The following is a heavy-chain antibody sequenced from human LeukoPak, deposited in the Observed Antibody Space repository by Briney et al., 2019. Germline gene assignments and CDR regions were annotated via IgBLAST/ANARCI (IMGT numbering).Heavy chain of an antibody. V-gene: IGHV1-18*01. J-gene: IGHJ6*03. CDR1: GYTFISYG. D-gene: IGHD1-26*01. Sequence: ASVKVSCKASGYTFISYGITWVRQAPGQGLEWMGWITPYTTKTNYAQSLQGRVTMTTDTSTSTAYMELRSLRSDDTAVYYCAREGGVGPTAPPDYYSYQMDVWGKGTTVTVSS. CDR3: AREGGVGPTAPPDYYSYQMDV. CDR2: ITPYTTKT.